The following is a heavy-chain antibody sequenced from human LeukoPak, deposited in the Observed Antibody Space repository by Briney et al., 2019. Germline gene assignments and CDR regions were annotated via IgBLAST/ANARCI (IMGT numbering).Heavy chain of an antibody. V-gene: IGHV3-15*07. CDR1: GFTFSSYG. CDR3: TTRYDYVWGSYFDY. CDR2: IKSKTDGGTT. J-gene: IGHJ4*02. Sequence: PGGSLRLSCAASGFTFSSYGMHWVRQAPGKGLEWVGRIKSKTDGGTTDYAAPVKGRFTISRDDSKNTLYLQMNSLKTEDTAVYYCTTRYDYVWGSYFDYWGQGTLVTVSS. D-gene: IGHD3-16*01.